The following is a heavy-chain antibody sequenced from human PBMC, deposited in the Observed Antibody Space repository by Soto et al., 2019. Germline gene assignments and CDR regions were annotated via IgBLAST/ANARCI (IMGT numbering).Heavy chain of an antibody. CDR2: IYYSGST. V-gene: IGHV4-59*01. CDR1: GGSISSYY. D-gene: IGHD6-13*01. J-gene: IGHJ4*02. CDR3: ARGRQQLPTY. Sequence: SETLSLTCTVSGGSISSYYWSWIRQPPGKGLEWIGYIYYSGSTSYNPSLKSRVTISVDTSKNQFSLKLSSVTAADTAVYYCARGRQQLPTYWGQGTLVTVSS.